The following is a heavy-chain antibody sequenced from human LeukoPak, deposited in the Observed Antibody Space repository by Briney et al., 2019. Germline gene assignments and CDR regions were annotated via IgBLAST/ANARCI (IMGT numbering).Heavy chain of an antibody. CDR3: ARENRFGVVVAATGAFDI. CDR2: IYYSGST. Sequence: SETLSLTCTVSGGSISSSSYYWGWIRQPPGKGLEWIGSIYYSGSTYYNPSLKSRVTISVDTSKNQFSLKLSSVTAADTAVYYCARENRFGVVVAATGAFDIWDQGTMVTVSS. V-gene: IGHV4-39*07. CDR1: GGSISSSSYY. J-gene: IGHJ3*02. D-gene: IGHD2-15*01.